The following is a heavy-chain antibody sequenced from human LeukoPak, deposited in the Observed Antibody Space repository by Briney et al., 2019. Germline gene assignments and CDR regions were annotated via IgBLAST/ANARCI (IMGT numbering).Heavy chain of an antibody. CDR2: IKHDGRET. Sequence: GGSLRLSCVASGFKFKNFWMTWVRQAPGRGLEWVATIKHDGRETYYVDSVKGRFTLSRDNAKNSLFLRMNSLRAEDTALYYCARGHYGMDVWGQGTSVTVSS. CDR1: GFKFKNFW. V-gene: IGHV3-7*05. CDR3: ARGHYGMDV. J-gene: IGHJ6*02.